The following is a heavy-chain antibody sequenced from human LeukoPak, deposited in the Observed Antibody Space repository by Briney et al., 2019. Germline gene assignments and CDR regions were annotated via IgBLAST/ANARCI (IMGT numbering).Heavy chain of an antibody. J-gene: IGHJ4*02. CDR2: IKQDGSEK. V-gene: IGHV3-7*01. CDR1: GFTFSSYW. D-gene: IGHD3-22*01. Sequence: GGSLRLSCAASGFTFSSYWMSWVRQAPGKGLEWVANIKQDGSEKYYVDSVKGRFTISRDNAKNSLYLQMNSLRAEDTAVYYCARDLKSYDSSGYYSNWGQGTLVTVSS. CDR3: ARDLKSYDSSGYYSN.